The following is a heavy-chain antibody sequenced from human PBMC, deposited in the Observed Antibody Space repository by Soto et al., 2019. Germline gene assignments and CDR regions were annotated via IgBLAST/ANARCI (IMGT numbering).Heavy chain of an antibody. Sequence: PGGSLRLSCAASGFTFSSYSMNWVRQAPGKGLEWVSYISSSSSTIYYADSVKGRFTISRDNAKNSLYLQMNSLRAEDAAVYYCARGSFWSPFDYWGQGALVTVSS. CDR3: ARGSFWSPFDY. V-gene: IGHV3-48*01. CDR2: ISSSSSTI. CDR1: GFTFSSYS. J-gene: IGHJ4*02. D-gene: IGHD3-3*01.